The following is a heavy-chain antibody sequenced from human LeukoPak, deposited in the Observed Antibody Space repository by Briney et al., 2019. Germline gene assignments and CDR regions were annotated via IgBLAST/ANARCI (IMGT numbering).Heavy chain of an antibody. Sequence: ASVKVSCKASGYSFTGFYMHWVRQAPGQGLEWMGWINPNSGGTHYAQKFQGRVAVTRDTPISTAYMELSSLGFDDTAVYYCARSLADYYFHMDVWGKGTTVTVSS. V-gene: IGHV1-2*02. CDR3: ARSLADYYFHMDV. J-gene: IGHJ6*03. CDR1: GYSFTGFY. CDR2: INPNSGGT.